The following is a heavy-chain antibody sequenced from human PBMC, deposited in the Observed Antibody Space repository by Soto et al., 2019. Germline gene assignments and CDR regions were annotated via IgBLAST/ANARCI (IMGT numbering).Heavy chain of an antibody. Sequence: GESLKISCKGSGYSFTSYWISWVRQMPGKGLEWMGRIDPSDSYTNYSPSFQGHVTISADKSISTAYLQWSSLKASDTAMYYCARRPGYCSSTSCSDAFDIWGQGTMVTVSS. CDR3: ARRPGYCSSTSCSDAFDI. V-gene: IGHV5-10-1*01. CDR2: IDPSDSYT. J-gene: IGHJ3*02. CDR1: GYSFTSYW. D-gene: IGHD2-2*01.